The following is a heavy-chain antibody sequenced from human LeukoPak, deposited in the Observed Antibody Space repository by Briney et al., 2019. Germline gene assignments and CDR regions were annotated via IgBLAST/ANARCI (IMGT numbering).Heavy chain of an antibody. CDR2: ISYDGSNE. D-gene: IGHD6-13*01. Sequence: PGGSLRLSCAASGFTFSSYGMHWVRQAPGKGLEWVAVISYDGSNEYYADSVKGRFTISRDNSRNTLYLQMNSLRADDTAVYYCAKVAAAAVGDFDYWGQGTLVTVSS. V-gene: IGHV3-30*18. CDR3: AKVAAAAVGDFDY. CDR1: GFTFSSYG. J-gene: IGHJ4*02.